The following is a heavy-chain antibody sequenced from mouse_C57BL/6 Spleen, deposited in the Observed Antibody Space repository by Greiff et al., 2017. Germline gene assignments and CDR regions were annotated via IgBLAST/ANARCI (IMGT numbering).Heavy chain of an antibody. Sequence: VQLQQSGPELVKPGASVKMSCKASGYTFTDYNMHWVKQSHGKSLEWIGYINPNNGGTSYNQKFKGKATLTVNKSSSTAYMELRSLTSEDSAVYYCATYYYGSSFLGNYWGQGTTLTVSS. CDR1: GYTFTDYN. D-gene: IGHD1-1*01. CDR2: INPNNGGT. V-gene: IGHV1-22*01. CDR3: ATYYYGSSFLGNY. J-gene: IGHJ2*01.